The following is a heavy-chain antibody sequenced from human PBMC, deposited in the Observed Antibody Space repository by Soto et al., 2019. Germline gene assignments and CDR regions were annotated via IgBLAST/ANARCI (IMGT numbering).Heavy chain of an antibody. CDR1: GFTFSSYG. V-gene: IGHV3-33*01. CDR3: ARDPQQQLPPYYYYGMDV. D-gene: IGHD6-13*01. J-gene: IGHJ6*02. CDR2: IWYDGSNK. Sequence: GGSLRLSCAASGFTFSSYGMHWVRQAPGKGLEWVAVIWYDGSNKYYADSVKGRFTISRDNSKNTLYLQMNSLRAEDTAVYYCARDPQQQLPPYYYYGMDVWGQGTTVTVSS.